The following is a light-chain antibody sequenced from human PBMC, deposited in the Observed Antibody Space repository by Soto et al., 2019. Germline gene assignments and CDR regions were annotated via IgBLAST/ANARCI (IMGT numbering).Light chain of an antibody. Sequence: EIVLTQSPGTLSLSPGERDTLSCRASQSVSSSYLAWYHQRPGQAPRLLIFGASSRATGIPDRFSGSGSGTDFTLTISRLEPEDFAVYYCQQYGGSSWTFGQGTKVEIK. V-gene: IGKV3-20*01. CDR2: GAS. CDR1: QSVSSSY. J-gene: IGKJ1*01. CDR3: QQYGGSSWT.